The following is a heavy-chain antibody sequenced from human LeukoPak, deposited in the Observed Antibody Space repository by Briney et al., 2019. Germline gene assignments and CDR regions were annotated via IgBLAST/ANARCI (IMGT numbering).Heavy chain of an antibody. J-gene: IGHJ5*02. Sequence: GASVKVSCKASGGTFSSYAISWVRQAPGQGLEWMGGIIPIFGTANYAQKFQGRVTITADESTSTAYMELSSLRSEDTAVYYCARDSYSSSWYGREEGWFDPWGQGTLVTVSS. CDR3: ARDSYSSSWYGREEGWFDP. D-gene: IGHD6-13*01. V-gene: IGHV1-69*13. CDR1: GGTFSSYA. CDR2: IIPIFGTA.